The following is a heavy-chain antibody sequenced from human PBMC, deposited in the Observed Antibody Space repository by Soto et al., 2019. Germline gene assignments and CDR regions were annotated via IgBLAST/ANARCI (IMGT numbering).Heavy chain of an antibody. D-gene: IGHD2-2*01. Sequence: QVQLVQSGAEVKKPGSSVKVSCKVSGGTFSSHSINWVRQAPGQGPEWMGGIIPIFGTENYAQKFQGRVTITADESTSTAYMELSSLTSEDTALYYCSTSVYCSTTRCYYYYGLDVWGQATTVIVSS. J-gene: IGHJ6*02. CDR1: GGTFSSHS. CDR2: IIPIFGTE. CDR3: STSVYCSTTRCYYYYGLDV. V-gene: IGHV1-69*01.